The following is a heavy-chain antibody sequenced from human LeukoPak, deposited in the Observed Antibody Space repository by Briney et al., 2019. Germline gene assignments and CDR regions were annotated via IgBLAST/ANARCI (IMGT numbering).Heavy chain of an antibody. CDR3: ARVVTVTLHQTYYYYSMDV. D-gene: IGHD4-17*01. CDR1: GGSISSSNW. V-gene: IGHV4-4*02. Sequence: SGTLSLTCAVSGGSISSSNWWSWVRQPPGKGLEWIGSIYYSGSTYYNPSLKSRVTISVDTSKNQSSLKLSSVTAADTAVYYCARVVTVTLHQTYYYYSMDVWGKGTTVTVSS. CDR2: IYYSGST. J-gene: IGHJ6*03.